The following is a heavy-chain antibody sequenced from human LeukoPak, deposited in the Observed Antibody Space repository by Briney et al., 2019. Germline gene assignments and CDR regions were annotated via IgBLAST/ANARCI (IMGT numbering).Heavy chain of an antibody. CDR3: ARAVIYCSVGSCYGGLHFDY. CDR2: VNDSGST. D-gene: IGHD2-15*01. J-gene: IGHJ4*02. V-gene: IGHV4-34*01. Sequence: SEALSLTCAVYGGSFSGYYWSWIRQPPGKGREWIGEVNDSGSTNYNPSLMSRGNISVETTKNKFSLKLSSVTAADTAVYYCARAVIYCSVGSCYGGLHFDYWGQGTLVTVSS. CDR1: GGSFSGYY.